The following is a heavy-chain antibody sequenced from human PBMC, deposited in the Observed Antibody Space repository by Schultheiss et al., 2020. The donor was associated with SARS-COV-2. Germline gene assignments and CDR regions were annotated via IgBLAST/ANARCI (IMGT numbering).Heavy chain of an antibody. Sequence: GSLRLSCAVYGGSFSDYSWSWIRQPPGKALEWIGEINHSGSTNYNPSLKSRVTISVDTSKNQFSLKLSSVTAADTAVYYCARGVSRITMIVVIVTGGLYYFDYWGQGTLVTVSS. CDR1: GGSFSDYS. CDR2: INHSGST. J-gene: IGHJ4*02. V-gene: IGHV4-34*01. D-gene: IGHD3-22*01. CDR3: ARGVSRITMIVVIVTGGLYYFDY.